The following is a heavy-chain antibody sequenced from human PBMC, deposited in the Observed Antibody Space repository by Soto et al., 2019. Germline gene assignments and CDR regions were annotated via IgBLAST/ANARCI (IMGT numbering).Heavy chain of an antibody. CDR1: GGTFSSYA. V-gene: IGHV1-69*13. J-gene: IGHJ4*02. CDR2: IIPIFGTA. CDR3: ARSRDMITFGGVIGTTLGY. Sequence: ASVKVSCKDSGGTFSSYAVSWVRQAPGQGHEWMGGIIPIFGTANYAQKFQGRVTITADESTSTAYMELSSLRSEDTAVYYCARSRDMITFGGVIGTTLGYWGQVTLVTVSS. D-gene: IGHD3-16*01.